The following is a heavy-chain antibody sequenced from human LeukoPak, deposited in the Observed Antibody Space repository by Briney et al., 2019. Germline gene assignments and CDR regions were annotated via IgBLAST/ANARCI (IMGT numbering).Heavy chain of an antibody. CDR3: ASPLADGIVGVYPRLDY. Sequence: PSETLSLTCTVSGGSVTNYYWNWIRQTPGKGLEWIGCFYYSGSTSYNPSLKSRVTISIDTSKNQFSLKLTSVTAADTAVYYCASPLADGIVGVYPRLDYWGQGTLVTVSS. CDR2: FYYSGST. V-gene: IGHV4-59*02. D-gene: IGHD1-26*01. J-gene: IGHJ4*02. CDR1: GGSVTNYY.